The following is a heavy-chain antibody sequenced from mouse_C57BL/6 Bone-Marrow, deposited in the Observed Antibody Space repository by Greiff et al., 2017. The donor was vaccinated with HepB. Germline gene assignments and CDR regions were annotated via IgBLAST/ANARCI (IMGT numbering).Heavy chain of an antibody. D-gene: IGHD3-1*01. Sequence: VQLQQSGPVLVKPGASVKMSCKASGYTFTDYYMNWVKQSHGKSLEWIGVINPYNGGTSYNQKFKGKATLTVDKSSSTAYMELNSLTSEDSAVYYCARGTAQATPYAMDYWGQGTSVTVSS. V-gene: IGHV1-19*01. CDR2: INPYNGGT. CDR1: GYTFTDYY. CDR3: ARGTAQATPYAMDY. J-gene: IGHJ4*01.